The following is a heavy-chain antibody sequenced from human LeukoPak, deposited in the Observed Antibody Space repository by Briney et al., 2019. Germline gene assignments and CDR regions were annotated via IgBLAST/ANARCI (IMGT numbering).Heavy chain of an antibody. CDR3: ARDPGRVAAAGSHYMDV. Sequence: GRSLRLPCAASGFTFSSYSMNWVRQAPGKGLEWVSSISSSSYIYYADSVKGRFTISRDNAKNSLYLQMNSLRAEDTAVYYCARDPGRVAAAGSHYMDVWGKGTTVTVSS. CDR2: ISSSSYI. CDR1: GFTFSSYS. V-gene: IGHV3-21*01. J-gene: IGHJ6*03. D-gene: IGHD6-13*01.